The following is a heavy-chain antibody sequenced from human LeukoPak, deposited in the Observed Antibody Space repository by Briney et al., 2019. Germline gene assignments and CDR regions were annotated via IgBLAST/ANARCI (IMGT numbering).Heavy chain of an antibody. J-gene: IGHJ6*02. V-gene: IGHV1-69*13. D-gene: IGHD3-9*01. CDR1: GGTFSSYA. CDR2: IIPIFGTA. Sequence: SVNVSFKASGGTFSSYAISWVRQAPGQGLEWMGGIIPIFGTANYAQKFQGRVTITADESTSTAYMELSSLRSEDTAVYYCANNDILTGYSSNYYYYGMDVWGQGTTVTVSS. CDR3: ANNDILTGYSSNYYYYGMDV.